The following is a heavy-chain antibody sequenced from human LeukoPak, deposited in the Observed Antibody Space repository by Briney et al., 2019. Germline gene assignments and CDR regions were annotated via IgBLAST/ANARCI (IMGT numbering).Heavy chain of an antibody. J-gene: IGHJ4*02. D-gene: IGHD3-22*01. CDR2: IYYRGST. CDR3: AISKYYYDSGGIF. V-gene: IGHV4-39*02. Sequence: PSETLSLTCTVSGGSLRSISYYWAWIRQPPGKGLEWILNIYYRGSTYYNPSLKSRVTSSVDTSKTHFSLKLSSVTAADTAVYFCAISKYYYDSGGIFWGQGTLVTVSS. CDR1: GGSLRSISYY.